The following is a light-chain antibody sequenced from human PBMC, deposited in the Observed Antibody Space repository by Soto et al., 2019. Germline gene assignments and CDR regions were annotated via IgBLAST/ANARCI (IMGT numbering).Light chain of an antibody. CDR2: DAY. Sequence: EVVLTQSPVTLSLSPGERATLSCRASQSFRGLLAWYQQKPGQAPRLLIYDAYNRATGIPPRFSGSGSGTDFTLTISGLEPEDSAVYYCQQRHIWPITFGQGTRLEIK. J-gene: IGKJ5*01. V-gene: IGKV3-11*01. CDR3: QQRHIWPIT. CDR1: QSFRGL.